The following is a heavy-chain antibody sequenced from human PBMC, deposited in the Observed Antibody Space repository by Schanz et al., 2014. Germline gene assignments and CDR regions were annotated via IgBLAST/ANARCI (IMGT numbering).Heavy chain of an antibody. Sequence: EAQVVESGGGLVKPGGSLRLSCVASGFTFSNAWMNWVRQGPGNRLEWVGRIKSRSDGGTTDYVAPVKGRFIISRDDSRNTLYLQMSGLKTEDTAVYYCSTTPNFYASGTYSWFDPWGQGTRVTVSS. CDR2: IKSRSDGGTT. CDR1: GFTFSNAW. CDR3: STTPNFYASGTYSWFDP. D-gene: IGHD3-10*01. J-gene: IGHJ5*02. V-gene: IGHV3-15*01.